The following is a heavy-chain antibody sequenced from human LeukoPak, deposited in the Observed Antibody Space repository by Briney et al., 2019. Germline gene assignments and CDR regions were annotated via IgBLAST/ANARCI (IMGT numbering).Heavy chain of an antibody. CDR2: IKADGSEK. D-gene: IGHD3-3*01. CDR3: ASPEWLPDAIDI. CDR1: GFTISNYW. V-gene: IGHV3-7*01. Sequence: GGSLRLSCAASGFTISNYWMTWIRQGPGKGLEWVANIKADGSEKYYVDSVKGRFTIARDNSKNSLYLQMNSLRVEDTAVYYCASPEWLPDAIDIWGQGTMVTVSS. J-gene: IGHJ3*02.